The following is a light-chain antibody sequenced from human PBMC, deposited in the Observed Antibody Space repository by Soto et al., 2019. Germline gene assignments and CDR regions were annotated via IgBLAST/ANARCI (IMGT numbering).Light chain of an antibody. CDR1: QDIRND. CDR2: AAS. Sequence: AIQMTQSPSSLSASVGDRVTITCRASQDIRNDLGWYQQKPGKAPKLLIYAASSLQSEVPSRFSGSGSGTDFTLTISSLQPADFATYYCLQDHGFPLTFGGGTKVEIK. V-gene: IGKV1-6*01. J-gene: IGKJ4*01. CDR3: LQDHGFPLT.